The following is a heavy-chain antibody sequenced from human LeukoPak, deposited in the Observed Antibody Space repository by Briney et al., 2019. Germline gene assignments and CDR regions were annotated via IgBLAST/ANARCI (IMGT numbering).Heavy chain of an antibody. J-gene: IGHJ6*03. CDR3: ARVIAAAGKYYYYYYMDV. Sequence: GGSLRLSCAASGFTFSSYSMNWVRQAPGKGLEWVSSISSSSSYIYCADSVKGRFTISRDNAKNSLYLQMNSLRAEDTAVYYCARVIAAAGKYYYYYYMDVWGKGTTVTVSS. CDR1: GFTFSSYS. CDR2: ISSSSSYI. V-gene: IGHV3-21*01. D-gene: IGHD6-13*01.